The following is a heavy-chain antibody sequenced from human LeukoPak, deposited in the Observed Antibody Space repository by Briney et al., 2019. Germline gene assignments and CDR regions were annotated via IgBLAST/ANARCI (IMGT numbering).Heavy chain of an antibody. V-gene: IGHV3-30*18. CDR3: AKDRVRFLEWLATPDAFDI. CDR1: GFTFSSYG. Sequence: GRSLRLSCAASGFTFSSYGMHWVRQAPGKGLEWVAVIWDGGSNKYYADSVKGRFTISRDNSKNTLYLQMNSLRAEDTAVYYCAKDRVRFLEWLATPDAFDIWGQGTMVTVSS. CDR2: IWDGGSNK. J-gene: IGHJ3*02. D-gene: IGHD3-3*01.